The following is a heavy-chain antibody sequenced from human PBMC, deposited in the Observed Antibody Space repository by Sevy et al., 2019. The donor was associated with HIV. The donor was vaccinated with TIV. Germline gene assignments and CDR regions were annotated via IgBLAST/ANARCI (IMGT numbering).Heavy chain of an antibody. V-gene: IGHV4-4*07. D-gene: IGHD1-26*01. CDR1: GGSISSYY. Sequence: SETLSLTCTVSGGSISSYYWSWIRQPAGKGPEWIGRVYTSGSTNYNPSSKSRVTMSVDASKNQFSLKLSSVTAADTAVYYCARGLVKSTFYYFDYWGQGALVTVSS. CDR2: VYTSGST. J-gene: IGHJ4*02. CDR3: ARGLVKSTFYYFDY.